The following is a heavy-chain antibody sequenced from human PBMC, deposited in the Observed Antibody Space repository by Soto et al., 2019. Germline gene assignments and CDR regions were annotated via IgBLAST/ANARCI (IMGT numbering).Heavy chain of an antibody. J-gene: IGHJ4*02. CDR3: ARATITGYSRPYYFDY. V-gene: IGHV4-34*01. Sequence: QVQLQQWGAGLLKPSETLSLTCAVYGGSFSGYYWSWIRQPPGKGLEWIGEINHSGSTNYNSSLKSRVTISVDTSKNQFSLKLSSVTAADTAVYYCARATITGYSRPYYFDYWGQGTLVTVSS. D-gene: IGHD6-13*01. CDR1: GGSFSGYY. CDR2: INHSGST.